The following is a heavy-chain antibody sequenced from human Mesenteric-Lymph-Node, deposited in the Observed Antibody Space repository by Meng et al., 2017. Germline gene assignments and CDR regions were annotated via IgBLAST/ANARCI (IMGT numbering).Heavy chain of an antibody. D-gene: IGHD5-18*01. J-gene: IGHJ4*02. CDR1: GGSVSSGSYY. CDR2: IYYGGTT. Sequence: GPGQVRPSVPLSLTCSVFGGSVSSGSYYGSWIRQPPGKGLDWIVYIYYGGTTNYYPSLKSRITISADTSKNQFSLKLSSVTAADTAVYYCARGSRGYSYGWGQGTLVTVSS. V-gene: IGHV4-61*01. CDR3: ARGSRGYSYG.